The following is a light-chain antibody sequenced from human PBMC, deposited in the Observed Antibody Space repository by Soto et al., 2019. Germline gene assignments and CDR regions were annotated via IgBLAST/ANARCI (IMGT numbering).Light chain of an antibody. Sequence: QSVLTQPASVSGSPGQSITISCTVTSSDVGGYNYVSWYQQHPGKAPKLMIYDVSNRPSGVSNRFSGSKSGNTASLTISGLQAEDEADYYCSSCTSSSTLEVFGTGTKLTVL. J-gene: IGLJ1*01. CDR1: SSDVGGYNY. V-gene: IGLV2-14*01. CDR3: SSCTSSSTLEV. CDR2: DVS.